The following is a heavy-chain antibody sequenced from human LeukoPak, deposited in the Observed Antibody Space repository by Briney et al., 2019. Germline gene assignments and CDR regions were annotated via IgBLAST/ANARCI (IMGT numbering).Heavy chain of an antibody. D-gene: IGHD2-15*01. CDR2: ISYDGSNK. V-gene: IGHV3-30*18. J-gene: IGHJ5*02. CDR1: GFTFSSYG. Sequence: GRSLRLSCAASGFTFSSYGMHWVRQAPGKGLEWVAVISYDGSNKYYADSVKGQFTISRDNSKNTLYLQMNSLRAEDTAVYYCAKDTHDCSGGSCYPRWFDPWGQGTLVTVSS. CDR3: AKDTHDCSGGSCYPRWFDP.